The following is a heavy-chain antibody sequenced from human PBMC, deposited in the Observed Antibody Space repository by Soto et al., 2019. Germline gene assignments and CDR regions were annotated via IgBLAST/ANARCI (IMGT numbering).Heavy chain of an antibody. CDR2: IYSDGKT. Sequence: GGSLRLSCAASGIIVSTNYMSWVRQAPGKGLEWVSLIYSDGKTYYADSVKGRFTISRDNSKNTVSLQMNSVRAEDTAVYYCARDLHYTYYYDSSGYYSAWYFDLWGRGTLVTVSS. V-gene: IGHV3-53*01. J-gene: IGHJ2*01. CDR1: GIIVSTNY. D-gene: IGHD3-22*01. CDR3: ARDLHYTYYYDSSGYYSAWYFDL.